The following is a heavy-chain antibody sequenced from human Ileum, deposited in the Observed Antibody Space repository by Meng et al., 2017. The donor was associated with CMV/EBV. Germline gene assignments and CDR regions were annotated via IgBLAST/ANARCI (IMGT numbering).Heavy chain of an antibody. D-gene: IGHD3-3*01. CDR2: MYHSGRT. CDR3: ARGDERWSGYFMG. Sequence: SETLSLTCTVSGGSIRSYYWHWIRQSPGKGLEWIAYMYHSGRTKYNSSLKSRVNISLGMSTNQFSLRLSSVTAADTAVYYCARGDERWSGYFMGWGQGTLVTVSS. V-gene: IGHV4-59*01. J-gene: IGHJ4*02. CDR1: GGSIRSYY.